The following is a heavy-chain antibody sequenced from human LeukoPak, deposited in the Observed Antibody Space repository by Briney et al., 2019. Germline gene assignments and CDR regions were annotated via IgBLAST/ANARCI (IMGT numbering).Heavy chain of an antibody. J-gene: IGHJ4*02. CDR2: INAGNGNT. CDR1: GYTFTSYA. D-gene: IGHD2-2*01. CDR3: ARGRRSSTSCLFDY. Sequence: ASVKVSCKASGYTFTSYAMHWVRQAPGQRLEWMGWINAGNGNTKYSQKFQGRVTITRDTSASTAYMELSSLRSEDTAVYYCARGRRSSTSCLFDYWGQGTLDTVSS. V-gene: IGHV1-3*01.